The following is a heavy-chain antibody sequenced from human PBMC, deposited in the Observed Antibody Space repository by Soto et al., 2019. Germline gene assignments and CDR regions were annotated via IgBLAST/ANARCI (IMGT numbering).Heavy chain of an antibody. D-gene: IGHD4-17*01. V-gene: IGHV4-4*02. CDR2: ISHSRST. CDR1: GGSSSSNNW. CDR3: ARAGDHTLTGTFDI. Sequence: QVQLQESGPGLVKPSGTLSLTCAVSGGSSSSNNWWSWVRQPPGKGLEWIGEISHSRSTNYNPSLRSRVTLSIDKSKNQFSMKLRSVTAADTAVYYCARAGDHTLTGTFDIWGQGTMVTVSS. J-gene: IGHJ3*02.